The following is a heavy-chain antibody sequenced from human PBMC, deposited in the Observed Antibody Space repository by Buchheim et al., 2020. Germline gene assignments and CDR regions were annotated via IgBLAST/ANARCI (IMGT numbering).Heavy chain of an antibody. D-gene: IGHD7-27*01. V-gene: IGHV3-48*01. CDR2: ISGSSTDI. Sequence: EVQLVESGGGLIQPGGSLTVSCAASGFTFSTYSMNWVRQAPGKGLEWVSYISGSSTDIYYADSVKGRFSISRDNAKNSLFLQMNSLRVEDTAVYYCARALGQGFLRDPFDIWGQGT. J-gene: IGHJ3*02. CDR1: GFTFSTYS. CDR3: ARALGQGFLRDPFDI.